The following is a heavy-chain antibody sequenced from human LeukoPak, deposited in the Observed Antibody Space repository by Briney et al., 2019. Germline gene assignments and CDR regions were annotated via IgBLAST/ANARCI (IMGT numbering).Heavy chain of an antibody. CDR2: ISYDGSNK. CDR3: AKGLAIVGATGVAFDI. V-gene: IGHV3-30*18. Sequence: GGSLRLSCAASGFTFRSYGMNWVRQAPGKGLEWVAVISYDGSNKYYTDSVKGRFTISRDNSKYTLYLQMNSLRAEDTAVYYCAKGLAIVGATGVAFDIWGQGTMVTVSS. D-gene: IGHD1-26*01. CDR1: GFTFRSYG. J-gene: IGHJ3*02.